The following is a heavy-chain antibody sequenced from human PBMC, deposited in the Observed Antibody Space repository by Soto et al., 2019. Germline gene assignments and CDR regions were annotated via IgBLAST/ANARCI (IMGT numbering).Heavy chain of an antibody. V-gene: IGHV4-4*07. J-gene: IGHJ6*02. D-gene: IGHD6-19*01. CDR2: IYTSASI. CDR3: ARDREAGYNFYYGMDV. Sequence: SETLSLTCSVSGADINTYSWTWIRHPAGKGLEWIGRIYTSASINYNPSLRGRVTLSVDTSTNQVSLKLASVTAADTAVYYCARDREAGYNFYYGMDVWGQGTTVTVSS. CDR1: GADINTYS.